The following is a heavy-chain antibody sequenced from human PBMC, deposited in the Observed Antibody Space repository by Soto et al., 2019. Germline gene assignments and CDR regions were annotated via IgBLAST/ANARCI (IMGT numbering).Heavy chain of an antibody. CDR1: GFTLSSHW. J-gene: IGHJ3*02. CDR2: IKQDGSDK. D-gene: IGHD3-16*01. Sequence: EVQLVESGGGLVQPGGSLTLSCVASGFTLSSHWMSWVRLAPGKGLEWVANIKQDGSDKGYVASVRGRFTISRDNANNALYLQVNSLRAEDTAVYFCERENYWGCDIWGQGTMVTVSS. V-gene: IGHV3-7*03. CDR3: ERENYWGCDI.